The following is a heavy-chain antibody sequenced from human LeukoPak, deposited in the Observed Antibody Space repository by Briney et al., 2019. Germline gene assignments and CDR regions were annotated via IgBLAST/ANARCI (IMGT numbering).Heavy chain of an antibody. V-gene: IGHV3-30-3*01. Sequence: GGSLRLSCAASGFTFSSYAMHWVRQAPGKGLEWVAVISYDGSNKYYADSVKGRFTISRDNAKNSLYLQMNSLRAEDTAVYYCARGPYYDFWSGYYRDDAFDIWGQGTMVTVSS. CDR1: GFTFSSYA. J-gene: IGHJ3*02. CDR2: ISYDGSNK. D-gene: IGHD3-3*01. CDR3: ARGPYYDFWSGYYRDDAFDI.